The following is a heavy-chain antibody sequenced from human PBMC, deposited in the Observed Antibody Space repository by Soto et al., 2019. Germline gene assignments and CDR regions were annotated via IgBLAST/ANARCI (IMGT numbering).Heavy chain of an antibody. J-gene: IGHJ6*02. Sequence: QVQLVESGGGVVQPGRSLRLSCAASGFTFSSYGMHWVRQAPGKGLEWVAVISYDGSNKYYADSVKGRFTISRDNSKNTLYLQMNSLRAEDTAVYYCAKEFVGARATRWTTVDYYYYGMDVWGQGTTVTVSS. CDR1: GFTFSSYG. V-gene: IGHV3-30*18. CDR3: AKEFVGARATRWTTVDYYYYGMDV. D-gene: IGHD1-26*01. CDR2: ISYDGSNK.